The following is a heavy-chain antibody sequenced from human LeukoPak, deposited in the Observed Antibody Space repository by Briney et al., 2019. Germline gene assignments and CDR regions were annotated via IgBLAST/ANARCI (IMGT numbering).Heavy chain of an antibody. J-gene: IGHJ4*02. CDR1: GGSISSYY. D-gene: IGHD4-23*01. CDR3: ARGTVVTDY. CDR2: IYYSGST. Sequence: SETLSLTCTVSGGSISSYYWSWIRQPPGKGLEWIGYIYYSGSTNYNPSLKSRVTISVDTSKNQFSLKLSSVTAADTAVYYCARGTVVTDYWGQGTLVTVSS. V-gene: IGHV4-59*01.